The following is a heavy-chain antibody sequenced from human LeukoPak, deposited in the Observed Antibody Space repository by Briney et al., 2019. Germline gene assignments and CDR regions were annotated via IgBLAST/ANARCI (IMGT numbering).Heavy chain of an antibody. CDR2: IDWDDDK. V-gene: IGHV2-70*11. CDR3: ARTRYYDSSGYYPRRYYFDY. D-gene: IGHD3-22*01. Sequence: SGPALVKPTQTLTLTCTFSGFSLSTSGMCVSWIRQPPGKALEWLARIDWDDDKYYSTSLKTRLTISKDTSKNQVVLTMTNMDPVDTATYYCARTRYYDSSGYYPRRYYFDYWGQGTLVTVSS. J-gene: IGHJ4*02. CDR1: GFSLSTSGMC.